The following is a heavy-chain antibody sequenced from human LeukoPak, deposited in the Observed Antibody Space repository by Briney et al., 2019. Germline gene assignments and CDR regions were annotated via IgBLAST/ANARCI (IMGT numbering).Heavy chain of an antibody. D-gene: IGHD6-13*01. CDR1: GYTFTSYD. J-gene: IGHJ4*02. Sequence: ASVKVSCKASGYTFTSYDINWVRQATGQGLEWMGWMNPNSGNTNYAQKLQGRVTMTTDTSTSTAYMELRSLRSDDTAVYYCARTLGQQLVDYWGQGTLVTVSS. CDR3: ARTLGQQLVDY. CDR2: MNPNSGNT. V-gene: IGHV1-18*01.